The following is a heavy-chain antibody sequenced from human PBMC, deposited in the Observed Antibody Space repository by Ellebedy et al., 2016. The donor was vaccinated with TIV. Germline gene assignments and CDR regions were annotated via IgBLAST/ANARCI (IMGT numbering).Heavy chain of an antibody. CDR1: GFTFRTAG. J-gene: IGHJ4*02. D-gene: IGHD4-17*01. CDR2: IWYDGSKK. CDR3: ARDPALYGALDY. V-gene: IGHV3-33*01. Sequence: GESLKISCAASGFTFRTAGMHWVRQAPGKGLGWVAVIWYDGSKKYYADFVKGRFTISRDHSKNTLYLQMNSLRAEDTAVYYCARDPALYGALDYWGQGTLVTVPS.